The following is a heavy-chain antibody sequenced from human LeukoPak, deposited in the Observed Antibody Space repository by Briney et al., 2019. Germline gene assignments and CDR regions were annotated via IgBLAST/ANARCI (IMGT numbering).Heavy chain of an antibody. CDR3: TRAGRYCSGGSCYSFY. V-gene: IGHV3-49*03. CDR2: IRGKAHGGTT. Sequence: GGSLRLSCTASGFTFGDYAMSRFRQAPGEGLEWVGFIRGKAHGGTTEYAASVKGRFTISRDDSKIIAYLQMDSLKTEDTAVYYCTRAGRYCSGGSCYSFYWGQGTLVTVSS. D-gene: IGHD2-15*01. CDR1: GFTFGDYA. J-gene: IGHJ4*02.